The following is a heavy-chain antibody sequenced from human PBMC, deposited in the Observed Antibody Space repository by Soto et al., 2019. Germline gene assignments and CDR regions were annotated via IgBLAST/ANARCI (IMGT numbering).Heavy chain of an antibody. D-gene: IGHD6-13*01. CDR3: AKDPVPLAAAGTFNWFDP. CDR1: GFTFISYA. Sequence: PGGSLRLSCAAAGFTFISYAMSWVHKTPGKGLEWVSAISGSGGSTYYADSVKGRFTISRDNSKNTLYLQMNSLRAEDTAVYYCAKDPVPLAAAGTFNWFDPWGQGTLVTVSS. V-gene: IGHV3-23*01. J-gene: IGHJ5*02. CDR2: ISGSGGST.